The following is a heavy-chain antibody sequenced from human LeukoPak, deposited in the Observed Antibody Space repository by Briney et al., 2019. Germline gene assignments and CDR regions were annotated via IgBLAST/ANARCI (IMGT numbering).Heavy chain of an antibody. Sequence: SETLSLTCTVSGGSISTYYWSWIRKPPGKGLEWIGHIYYSGNTRYNPSLKSRVTISVDTSKNQFSLKVSSVTAADTAVYYCARVQGQQLVEWFDPWGQGTLVTVSS. V-gene: IGHV4-59*01. J-gene: IGHJ5*02. CDR2: IYYSGNT. CDR3: ARVQGQQLVEWFDP. CDR1: GGSISTYY. D-gene: IGHD6-13*01.